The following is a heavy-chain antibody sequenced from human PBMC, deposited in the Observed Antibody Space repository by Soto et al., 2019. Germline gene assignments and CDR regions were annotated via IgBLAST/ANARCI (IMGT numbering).Heavy chain of an antibody. CDR2: IIPIFGTA. J-gene: IGHJ6*02. CDR3: AREQYGGNSRYYYYGMDV. Sequence: SVKVSCKASGGTFSSYAISWVRQAPGQGLEWMGRIIPIFGTANYAQKFQGRVTITADESTSTAYMELSSLRSEDTAVYYCAREQYGGNSRYYYYGMDVWGQGTAVTVSS. D-gene: IGHD2-21*02. CDR1: GGTFSSYA. V-gene: IGHV1-69*13.